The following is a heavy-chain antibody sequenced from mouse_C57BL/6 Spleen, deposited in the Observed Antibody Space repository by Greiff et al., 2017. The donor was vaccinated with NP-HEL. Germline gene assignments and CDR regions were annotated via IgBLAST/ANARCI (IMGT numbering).Heavy chain of an antibody. CDR2: IYPRSGNT. D-gene: IGHD3-3*01. Sequence: QVQLKESGAELARPGASVKLSCKASGYTFTSYGISWVKQRTGQGLEWIGEIYPRSGNTYYNEKFKGKATLTADKSSSTAYMELRSLTSEDSAVYFCARGGGTDYYAMDYWGQGTSVTVSS. CDR1: GYTFTSYG. CDR3: ARGGGTDYYAMDY. V-gene: IGHV1-81*01. J-gene: IGHJ4*01.